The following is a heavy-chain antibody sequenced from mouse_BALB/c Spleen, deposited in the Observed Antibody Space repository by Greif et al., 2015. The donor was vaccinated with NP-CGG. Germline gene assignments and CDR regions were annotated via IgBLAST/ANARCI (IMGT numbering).Heavy chain of an antibody. J-gene: IGHJ3*01. CDR2: INSNGGST. V-gene: IGHV5-6-3*01. CDR1: GFTFSSYG. CDR3: ATGFAY. Sequence: EVQGVESGGGLVQPGGSLKLSCAASGFTFSSYGMSWVRPTPDKRLELVATINSNGGSTYYPDSVKGRFTISRDNAKNTLYLQMSSLKSEDTAMYYCATGFAYWGQGTLVTVSA.